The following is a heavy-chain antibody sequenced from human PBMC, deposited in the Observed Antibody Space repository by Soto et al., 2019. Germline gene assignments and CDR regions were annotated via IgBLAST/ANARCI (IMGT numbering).Heavy chain of an antibody. CDR3: SRVILF. CDR1: GGSINSGGYC. CDR2: ISYGGST. Sequence: QVQLQESGPGLVKPSQTLSLTGTVSGGSINSGGYCWSWIRQHPGKGLDWIGCISYGGSTSYTPSLKSRVTISVDTSKNQFSLKLTSVTAADTAVDYCSRVILFWGQGARIPVSS. J-gene: IGHJ4*02. D-gene: IGHD2-21*01. V-gene: IGHV4-31*03.